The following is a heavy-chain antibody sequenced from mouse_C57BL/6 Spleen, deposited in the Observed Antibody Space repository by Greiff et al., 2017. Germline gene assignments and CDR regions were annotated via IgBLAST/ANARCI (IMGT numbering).Heavy chain of an antibody. J-gene: IGHJ4*01. CDR3: ASQIRSDYAMVY. V-gene: IGHV1-58*01. Sequence: VVRPGSSVKMSCKSSGYSFTSYGINWVKQRPGQGLEWLGYIYIGNGYTEYNEKFKGKATLTSDASSSTVYMQLSSLTSEDSAIYFCASQIRSDYAMVYWGQGTSVTVSS. CDR2: IYIGNGYT. D-gene: IGHD1-1*01. CDR1: GYSFTSYG.